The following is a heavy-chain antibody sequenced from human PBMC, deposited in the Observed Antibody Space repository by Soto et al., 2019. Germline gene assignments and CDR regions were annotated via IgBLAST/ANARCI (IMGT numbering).Heavy chain of an antibody. D-gene: IGHD2-2*02. V-gene: IGHV1-18*04. CDR2: ISTYNSRT. Sequence: QDQLVQSGAEVKKPGASVKISCEASGYTFTSHGISWVRQAPGQELEWLGWISTYNSRTHYAQKVQGRVTMTTDTSTSTAYLDLRSLTFDDTAVYYCARARYCASPSCYKHYYYGMDTWGQGTTVTVSS. J-gene: IGHJ6*02. CDR3: ARARYCASPSCYKHYYYGMDT. CDR1: GYTFTSHG.